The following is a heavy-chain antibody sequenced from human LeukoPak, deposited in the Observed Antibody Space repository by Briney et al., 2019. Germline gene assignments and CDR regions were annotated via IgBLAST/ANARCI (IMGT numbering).Heavy chain of an antibody. D-gene: IGHD6-19*01. CDR1: GYTFTSYY. Sequence: ASVKVSCKASGYTFTSYYMHWVRQAPGQGLEWMGIINPSGGSTSYAQKFQGRVTMTRDTSTSTAYMELRSLRSDDTAVYYCARGYSSGWYEGDYWGQGTLVTVSS. V-gene: IGHV1-46*01. J-gene: IGHJ4*02. CDR3: ARGYSSGWYEGDY. CDR2: INPSGGST.